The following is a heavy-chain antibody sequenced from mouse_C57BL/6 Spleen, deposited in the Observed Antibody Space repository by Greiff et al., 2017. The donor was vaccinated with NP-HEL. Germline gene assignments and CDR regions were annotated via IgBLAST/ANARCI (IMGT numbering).Heavy chain of an antibody. V-gene: IGHV1-64*01. Sequence: QVQLQQPGAELVKPGASVKLSCKASGYTFTSYWMHWVKLRPGQGLEWIGMIHPNSGSTNYHEKFKSKATLTVDKSSSTAYMQLSSLTSEDSAVYYCARRATGSSYFDYWGQGTTLTVSS. CDR1: GYTFTSYW. CDR3: ARRATGSSYFDY. CDR2: IHPNSGST. D-gene: IGHD1-1*01. J-gene: IGHJ2*01.